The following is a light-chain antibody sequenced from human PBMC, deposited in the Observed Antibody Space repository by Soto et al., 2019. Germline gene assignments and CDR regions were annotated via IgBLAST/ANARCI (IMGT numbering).Light chain of an antibody. CDR1: QSISTS. V-gene: IGKV1-5*01. CDR2: DAS. J-gene: IGKJ1*01. Sequence: DIQMTQAPPSLSASVGDRVTITCRASQSISTSVNWYQQKPGKAPKLLIYDASSLESGVPSRFSGSGSGTEFTLTISSLQPDDFATYYCQQYNSYWTFGQGTKVDIK. CDR3: QQYNSYWT.